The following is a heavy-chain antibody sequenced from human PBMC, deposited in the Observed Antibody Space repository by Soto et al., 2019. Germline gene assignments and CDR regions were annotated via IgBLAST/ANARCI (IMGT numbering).Heavy chain of an antibody. CDR2: IIPIFGTA. D-gene: IGHD3-3*01. J-gene: IGHJ6*02. Sequence: ASVKVSCKASGGTFSSYAISWVRQAPGQGLEWMGGIIPIFGTANYAQKFQGRVTITADKSTSTAYMELSSLRSEDTAVYYCADTYYDFWSGYSYYYYYGMDVWGQGTTVTV. CDR1: GGTFSSYA. V-gene: IGHV1-69*06. CDR3: ADTYYDFWSGYSYYYYYGMDV.